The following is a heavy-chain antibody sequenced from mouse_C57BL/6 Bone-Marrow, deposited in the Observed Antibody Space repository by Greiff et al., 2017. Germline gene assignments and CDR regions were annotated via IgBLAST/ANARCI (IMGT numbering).Heavy chain of an antibody. Sequence: QVQLQQSGAELVRPGASVTLSCKASGYTFTDYEMHWVKQTPVHGLEWIGAIDPETGGTAYNQKFKGKAILTADKSSSTAYMELPSLTSEDSAVYYCTRDLTLYYFCYSGQSTTLPVSS. CDR3: TRDLTLYYFCY. CDR1: GYTFTDYE. CDR2: IDPETGGT. J-gene: IGHJ2*01. D-gene: IGHD1-3*01. V-gene: IGHV1-15*01.